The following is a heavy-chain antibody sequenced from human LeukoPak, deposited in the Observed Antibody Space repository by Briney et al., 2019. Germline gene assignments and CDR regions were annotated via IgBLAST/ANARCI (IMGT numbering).Heavy chain of an antibody. V-gene: IGHV1-2*02. CDR2: INPNSGGT. D-gene: IGHD3-16*02. Sequence: ASVKVSCKASGYTFTGYYMHWVRQAPGQGLEWMGWINPNSGGTNYAQKFQGRVTMTRDTSISTAYMELSRLRSDDTAVYYCARAIRINYDYVWGSYRAYAFDIWGQGTMVTVSS. CDR1: GYTFTGYY. CDR3: ARAIRINYDYVWGSYRAYAFDI. J-gene: IGHJ3*02.